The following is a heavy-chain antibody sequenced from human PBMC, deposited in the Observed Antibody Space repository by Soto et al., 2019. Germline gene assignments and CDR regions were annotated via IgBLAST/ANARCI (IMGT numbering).Heavy chain of an antibody. J-gene: IGHJ6*02. D-gene: IGHD2-2*01. CDR2: MNPNSGNT. Sequence: ASVKVSCKASGYTFTSYDINWVRQATGQGLEWMGWMNPNSGNTGYAQKFQGRVTMTRNTSISTAYMQLSSLRAEDTAVYYCAKDPLPPPGYCSSTSCPRWVDYYYGMDVWGQGTTVTVSS. V-gene: IGHV1-8*01. CDR3: AKDPLPPPGYCSSTSCPRWVDYYYGMDV. CDR1: GYTFTSYD.